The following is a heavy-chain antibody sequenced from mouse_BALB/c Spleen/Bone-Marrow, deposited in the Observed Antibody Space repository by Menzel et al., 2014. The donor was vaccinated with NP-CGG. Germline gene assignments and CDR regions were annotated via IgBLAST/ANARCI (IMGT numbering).Heavy chain of an antibody. CDR3: TRSRAYFRDWFAY. V-gene: IGHV1-39*01. J-gene: IGHJ3*01. D-gene: IGHD2-14*01. CDR1: GHSFTGYN. Sequence: EVQLQQSGPELEKPGASVKISCKASGHSFTGYNMNWVKQSHGKSLEWIGNIDPYYGTTTFNQKFKDKATLTVDKSSSTAYMQLKSLTSEDSAVYYCTRSRAYFRDWFAYWDQGTLVTVSA. CDR2: IDPYYGTT.